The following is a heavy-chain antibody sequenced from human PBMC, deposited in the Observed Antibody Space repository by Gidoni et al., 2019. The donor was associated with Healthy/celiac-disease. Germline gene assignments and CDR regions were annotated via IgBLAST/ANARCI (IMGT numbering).Heavy chain of an antibody. CDR3: ARVYGRTGTTPVVFDY. Sequence: QVQLVQSGAEVKQPGASVKVSCKASGYTFTSYDINWVRQATGQGLEWKGWMNPNSGNTGYAKKFQGRVTMTRNTSMSTAYMELSSLRSEDTAVYYCARVYGRTGTTPVVFDYWGQGTLVTVSS. J-gene: IGHJ4*02. D-gene: IGHD1-7*01. CDR1: GYTFTSYD. CDR2: MNPNSGNT. V-gene: IGHV1-8*01.